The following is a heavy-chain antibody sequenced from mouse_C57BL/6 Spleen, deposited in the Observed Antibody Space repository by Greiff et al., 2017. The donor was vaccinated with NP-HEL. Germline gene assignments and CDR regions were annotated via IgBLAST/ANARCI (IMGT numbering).Heavy chain of an antibody. CDR2: ISDGGSYT. CDR3: ARGRFMTTVVANWYFDV. D-gene: IGHD1-1*01. J-gene: IGHJ1*03. CDR1: GFTFSSYA. V-gene: IGHV5-4*01. Sequence: EVQRVESGGGLVKPGGSLKLSCAASGFTFSSYAMSWVRQTPEKRLAWVATISDGGSYTYYPDNVKGRFTISRDNAKNNLYLQISHLKSEDTAMYYCARGRFMTTVVANWYFDVWGTGTTVTVSS.